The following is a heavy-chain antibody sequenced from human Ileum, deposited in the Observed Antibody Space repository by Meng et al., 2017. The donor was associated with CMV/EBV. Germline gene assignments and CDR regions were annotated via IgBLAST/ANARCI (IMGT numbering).Heavy chain of an antibody. CDR1: GGSVSSNNYY. V-gene: IGHV4-39*01. D-gene: IGHD2-2*01. Sequence: SETLSLTCTVSGGSVSSNNYYWAWIRQSPGKGLEWIASVFYSGSTKYNPSLKSRVTMSVDTSKNQFSLKLSSVTAADTAVYYCARRMLRGSTSCKGFDPWGQGTLVTVSS. CDR3: ARRMLRGSTSCKGFDP. J-gene: IGHJ5*02. CDR2: VFYSGST.